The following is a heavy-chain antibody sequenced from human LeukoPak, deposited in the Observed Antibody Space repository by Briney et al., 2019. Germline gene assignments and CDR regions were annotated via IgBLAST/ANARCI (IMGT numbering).Heavy chain of an antibody. Sequence: GGSLRLSCAASGFTFSSYAMNWVRQAPGKGLEWVSTISGSGDSTYYADSVKGQFIISRDNSKNTLYLQMNSLRAEDTAVYYCARDRGYSCGYWGQGTLVTVSS. J-gene: IGHJ4*01. CDR3: ARDRGYSCGY. D-gene: IGHD5-18*01. CDR1: GFTFSSYA. V-gene: IGHV3-23*01. CDR2: ISGSGDST.